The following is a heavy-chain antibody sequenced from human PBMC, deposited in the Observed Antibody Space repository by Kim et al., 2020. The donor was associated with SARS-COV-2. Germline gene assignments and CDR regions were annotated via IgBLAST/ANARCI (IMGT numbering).Heavy chain of an antibody. CDR3: GKAPIQDVAGPADY. D-gene: IGHD5-18*01. V-gene: IGHV3-23*01. J-gene: IGHJ4*02. Sequence: GGSLRLSCAVSGFTFRIYAMSWVRQAPGRGLEWVSCISGSGGSTYYADSVKGRFTISRDISNNTLSLQMNSLRAEDTAVYYCGKAPIQDVAGPADYCDQG. CDR1: GFTFRIYA. CDR2: ISGSGGST.